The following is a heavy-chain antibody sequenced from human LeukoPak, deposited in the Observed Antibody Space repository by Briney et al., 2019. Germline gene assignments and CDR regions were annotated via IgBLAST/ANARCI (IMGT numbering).Heavy chain of an antibody. CDR2: ISSSSSTI. J-gene: IGHJ4*02. D-gene: IGHD5-18*01. CDR3: ARVWNSYGQKAPGY. V-gene: IGHV3-48*04. CDR1: GFTFSIYT. Sequence: GGSLRLSCATSGFTFSIYTVNWVRQAPGKGLEWVSYISSSSSTIYYADSVKGRFTISRDNAKNSLYLQMNRLRAEDTAVYYCARVWNSYGQKAPGYWGQGTLVTVSS.